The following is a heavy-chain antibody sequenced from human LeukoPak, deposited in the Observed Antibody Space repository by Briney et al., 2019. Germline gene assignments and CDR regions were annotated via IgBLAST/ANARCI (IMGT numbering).Heavy chain of an antibody. D-gene: IGHD2-15*01. Sequence: KPSETLSLTCIVSGGSMNSYYWSWIRQPPEKGLEWIGYTFNSGSTRYTPSLKSRVTISADTSKNLLSLRLSSVTTADMAVYYCARGGGGWTLDYWGHGTLVTVSS. CDR2: TFNSGST. CDR3: ARGGGGWTLDY. V-gene: IGHV4-59*01. CDR1: GGSMNSYY. J-gene: IGHJ4*01.